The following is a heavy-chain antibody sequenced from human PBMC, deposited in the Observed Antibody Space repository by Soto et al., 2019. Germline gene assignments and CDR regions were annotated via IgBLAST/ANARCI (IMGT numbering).Heavy chain of an antibody. Sequence: GRSLRLSCVASGFTFSGYWMHWVRQAPGKGLVWVSRINSEGSSTSYAHSVKGRFTISRDNAKNTLYLQVNRLRAEDTAVYYCASTYCGVDCSLLRHWYFAFRARRSLVLVSS. V-gene: IGHV3-74*01. CDR2: INSEGSST. CDR3: ASTYCGVDCSLLRHWYFAF. CDR1: GFTFSGYW. D-gene: IGHD2-21*02. J-gene: IGHJ2*01.